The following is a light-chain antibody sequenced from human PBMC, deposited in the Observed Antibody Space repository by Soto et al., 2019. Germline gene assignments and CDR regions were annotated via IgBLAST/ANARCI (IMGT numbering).Light chain of an antibody. CDR2: GAS. CDR1: QSVSSS. CDR3: QQYNNWPLT. V-gene: IGKV3-15*01. Sequence: EIVMTQSPATLSVSPGERATLSCRASQSVSSSLAWYQQKPGQAPGLLIYGASTRATGVPARFSGSGSGTELTLTISILQSEDFAVYYCQQYNNWPLTVGGVTKVEIK. J-gene: IGKJ4*01.